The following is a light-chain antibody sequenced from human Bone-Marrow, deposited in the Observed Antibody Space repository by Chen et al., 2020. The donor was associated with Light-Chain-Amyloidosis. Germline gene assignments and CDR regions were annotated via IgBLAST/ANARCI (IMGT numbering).Light chain of an antibody. CDR3: AAWDDSLSGHWV. CDR1: SSNIGSNY. V-gene: IGLV1-47*01. J-gene: IGLJ3*02. Sequence: QSVLTQPPSASGTPGQRVTISCSGSSSNIGSNYVYWYQQLPGTAPKLLIYRNNQRPSGVPDRFPGSKSGTSASLAISGLRSEDEADYYCAAWDDSLSGHWVFGGGTKLTVL. CDR2: RNN.